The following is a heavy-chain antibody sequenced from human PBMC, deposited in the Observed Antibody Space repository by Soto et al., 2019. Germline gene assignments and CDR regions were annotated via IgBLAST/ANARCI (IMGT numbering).Heavy chain of an antibody. CDR3: ARDQRTIFGDNAYGMDV. Sequence: SETLSLTCTVSGGSISSGGYYWSWIRQHPGKGLEWIGYIYYSGSTYYNPSLKSRVTISVDASKNQFSLKLSSVTAADTAVYYCARDQRTIFGDNAYGMDVWGQGTTVTVSS. J-gene: IGHJ6*02. CDR1: GGSISSGGYY. D-gene: IGHD3-3*01. V-gene: IGHV4-31*03. CDR2: IYYSGST.